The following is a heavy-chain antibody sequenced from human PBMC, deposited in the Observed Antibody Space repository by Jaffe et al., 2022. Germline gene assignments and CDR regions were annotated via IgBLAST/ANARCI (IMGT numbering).Heavy chain of an antibody. CDR3: AKDISVRYSGYDYRGAPDY. CDR2: ISWDGGST. CDR1: GFTFDDYA. D-gene: IGHD5-12*01. Sequence: EVQLVESGGVVVQPGGSLRLSCAASGFTFDDYAMHWVRQAPGKGLEWVSLISWDGGSTYYADSVKGRFTISRDNSKNSLYLQMNSLRAEDTALYYCAKDISVRYSGYDYRGAPDYWGQGTLVTVSS. V-gene: IGHV3-43D*04. J-gene: IGHJ4*02.